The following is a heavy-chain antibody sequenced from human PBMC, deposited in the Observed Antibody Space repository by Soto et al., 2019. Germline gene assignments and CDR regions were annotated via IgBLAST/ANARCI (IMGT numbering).Heavy chain of an antibody. CDR2: ISGSGGST. V-gene: IGHV3-23*01. CDR1: GFTFSSYA. Sequence: EVQLLESGGGLVQPGGSLRLSCAASGFTFSSYAMSWVRQAPGKGLEWVSAISGSGGSTYYADSVKGRFTISRDNSKNXXXXXXXXXXXXXXXXXXXXXXXXXXXXXXXXXMDVWGKGTTVTVSS. CDR3: XXXXXXXXXXXXXXMDV. J-gene: IGHJ6*03.